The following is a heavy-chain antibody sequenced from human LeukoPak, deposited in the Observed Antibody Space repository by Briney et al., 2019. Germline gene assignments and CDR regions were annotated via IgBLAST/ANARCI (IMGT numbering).Heavy chain of an antibody. D-gene: IGHD3-3*01. V-gene: IGHV1-8*02. CDR3: ARDRYYDFWSGYYYYYYGMDV. J-gene: IGHJ6*02. CDR1: GYTFTSYD. CDR2: MNPNSGNT. Sequence: ASVKVSCKASGYTFTSYDINWVRQATGQGLEWMGWMNPNSGNTGYAQKFQGRVTMTRNTSISTAYVELSSLRSEDTAVYYCARDRYYDFWSGYYYYYYGMDVWGQGTTVTVSS.